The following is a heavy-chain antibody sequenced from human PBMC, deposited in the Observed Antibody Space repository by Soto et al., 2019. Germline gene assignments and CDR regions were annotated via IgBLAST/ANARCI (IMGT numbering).Heavy chain of an antibody. J-gene: IGHJ5*02. CDR2: IIPIFGTA. Sequence: GASVKVSCKASGGTFSSYAISWVRQAPGQGLEWMGGIIPIFGTANYAQKFQGRVTITADESTSTAYMELSSLRSEDTAVYYCARDNSYGYATWFDPWGQGTLVTVSS. D-gene: IGHD5-18*01. CDR3: ARDNSYGYATWFDP. CDR1: GGTFSSYA. V-gene: IGHV1-69*13.